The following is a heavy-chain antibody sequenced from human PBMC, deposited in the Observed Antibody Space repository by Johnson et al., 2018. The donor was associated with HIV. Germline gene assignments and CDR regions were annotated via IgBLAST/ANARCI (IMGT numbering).Heavy chain of an antibody. J-gene: IGHJ3*02. CDR2: ISSSGSTI. Sequence: VQLVESGGGLVQPGGSLRLSCAASGFTFSSYAMHWVRQAPGKGLEWVSYISSSGSTIYYADSVKGRFTISRDNAKNSLYLQMNSLRADDTAVYYCARERNYGTHAAFDIWVQGTMVTVSS. CDR3: ARERNYGTHAAFDI. V-gene: IGHV3-48*03. D-gene: IGHD1-7*01. CDR1: GFTFSSYA.